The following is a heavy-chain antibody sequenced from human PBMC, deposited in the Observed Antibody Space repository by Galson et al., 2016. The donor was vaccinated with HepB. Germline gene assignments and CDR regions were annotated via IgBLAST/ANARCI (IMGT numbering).Heavy chain of an antibody. J-gene: IGHJ5*02. V-gene: IGHV3-11*06. CDR2: ISKDSKFT. D-gene: IGHD3-3*01. Sequence: SLRLSCAASGFSFSSYDMNWVRQAPGRGLEWISYISKDSKFTDYADSVRGRFTISRDNAKNLVFLQMNSLRAEDTAVYFCVRAVFSDLWGQGTRVVVSS. CDR1: GFSFSSYD. CDR3: VRAVFSDL.